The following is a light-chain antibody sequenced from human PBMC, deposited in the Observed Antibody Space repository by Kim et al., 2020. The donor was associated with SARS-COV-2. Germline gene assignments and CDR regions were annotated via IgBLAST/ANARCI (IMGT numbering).Light chain of an antibody. CDR3: ASWDDSLTGPV. V-gene: IGLV1-44*01. CDR2: TNN. Sequence: QSVLTQPPSASGTPGQRVTISCSGSSSNIGTNAVNWYQQLSGTTPKLLIYTNNQRPSRVPDRFSASKSGTSASLAISGLQSEDEADYFCASWDDSLTGPVFGGGTQLTVL. J-gene: IGLJ3*02. CDR1: SSNIGTNA.